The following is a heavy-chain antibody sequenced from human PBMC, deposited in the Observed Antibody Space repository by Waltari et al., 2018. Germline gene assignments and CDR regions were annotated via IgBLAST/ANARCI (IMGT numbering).Heavy chain of an antibody. CDR3: ARGEQLHLIRRNSFDT. Sequence: QAQLQQWGAGLLKPSETLSLTCAVNGGSFNSYCWGWIRQPPGKGLEWIGEISHNGRTNENPSLKSRVAISVDTSKNHFSLKLNFLTAADTAVYYCARGEQLHLIRRNSFDTWGQGTLVTVSS. CDR1: GGSFNSYC. D-gene: IGHD1-1*01. CDR2: ISHNGRT. J-gene: IGHJ5*02. V-gene: IGHV4-34*01.